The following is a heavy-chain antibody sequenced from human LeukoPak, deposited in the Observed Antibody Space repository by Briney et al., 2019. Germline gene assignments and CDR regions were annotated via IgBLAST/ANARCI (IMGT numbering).Heavy chain of an antibody. CDR3: ARYGSVFDF. CDR1: GGSFSGCY. D-gene: IGHD4-17*01. V-gene: IGHV4-34*01. J-gene: IGHJ4*02. Sequence: SETLSLTCVVYGGSFSGCYWSWIRQPPGKGLEWIGEINHSGSTDYNPSLKSRVTISVDTSKNQFSLKLTSVTAADTAVYYCARYGSVFDFWGQGTLVTVSS. CDR2: INHSGST.